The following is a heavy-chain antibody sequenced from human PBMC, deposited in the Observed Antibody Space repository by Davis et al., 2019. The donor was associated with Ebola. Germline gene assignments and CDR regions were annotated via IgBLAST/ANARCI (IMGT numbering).Heavy chain of an antibody. Sequence: GESLKISCAASGFTFSSYAMHWVRQAPGKGLEWVAFISYDGSNKYYADSVKGRFTISRDNSKNTLYLQMNSLRAEDTAVYYCARHTAMEHWGQGTLVTVSS. V-gene: IGHV3-30-3*01. CDR2: ISYDGSNK. CDR1: GFTFSSYA. J-gene: IGHJ1*01. D-gene: IGHD5-18*01. CDR3: ARHTAMEH.